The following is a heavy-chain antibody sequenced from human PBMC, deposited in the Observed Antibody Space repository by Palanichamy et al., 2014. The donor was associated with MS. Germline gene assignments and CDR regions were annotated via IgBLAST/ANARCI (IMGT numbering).Heavy chain of an antibody. Sequence: QVQLVQSGAEVKKPGSSVKVSCKASGGTFSSYAISWVRQAPGQGLEWMGRIIPILGIANYAQKFQGRVTITADKSTSTAYMELSSLRSEDTAVYYCARVGLYGSATQAHFDYWGQGTLVTVSS. D-gene: IGHD1-26*01. CDR2: IIPILGIA. V-gene: IGHV1-69*04. CDR3: ARVGLYGSATQAHFDY. CDR1: GGTFSSYA. J-gene: IGHJ4*02.